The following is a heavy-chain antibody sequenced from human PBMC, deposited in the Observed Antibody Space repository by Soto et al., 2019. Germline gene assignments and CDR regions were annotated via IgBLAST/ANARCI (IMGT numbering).Heavy chain of an antibody. CDR3: ASYSNHLFDY. CDR1: GGSISSGDYY. V-gene: IGHV4-30-4*01. J-gene: IGHJ4*02. CDR2: IYYSGST. Sequence: SETLSLTCTVSGGSISSGDYYWSWIRQPPGKGLEWIGYIYYSGSTYYNPSLKSRVTISVDTSKNQFSLKLSSVTAADTAAYYCASYSNHLFDYWGQGTLITVSS. D-gene: IGHD4-4*01.